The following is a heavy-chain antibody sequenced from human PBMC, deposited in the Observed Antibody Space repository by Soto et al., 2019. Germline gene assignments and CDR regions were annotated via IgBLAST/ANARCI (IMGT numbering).Heavy chain of an antibody. CDR1: GFTFRDYY. CDR3: ARGIVGYCDRISCYIWFDP. D-gene: IGHD2-2*02. CDR2: ISSSGSTI. J-gene: IGHJ5*02. V-gene: IGHV3-11*01. Sequence: QVQLVESGGGLVKPGGSLRLSCAASGFTFRDYYMSWIRQAPGKGLEWVSYISSSGSTIYYADSVKGRFTISRDNAKYSLDLQMNSLRAEDTAVYYCARGIVGYCDRISCYIWFDPWGQGTLVTVSS.